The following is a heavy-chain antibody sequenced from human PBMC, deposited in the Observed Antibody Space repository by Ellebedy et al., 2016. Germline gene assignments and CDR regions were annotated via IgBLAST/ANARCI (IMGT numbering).Heavy chain of an antibody. CDR1: GASVTSYY. CDR3: ARRGVERSLDY. J-gene: IGHJ4*02. D-gene: IGHD3-10*01. CDR2: IYYSGST. V-gene: IGHV4-59*08. Sequence: SETLSLTXSVSGASVTSYYWSWIRQPPGKGLEWIGYIYYSGSTNYNPSLKSRVTISVDTSKNQFSLKLSSVTAADTAVYYCARRGVERSLDYWGQGTLVTVSS.